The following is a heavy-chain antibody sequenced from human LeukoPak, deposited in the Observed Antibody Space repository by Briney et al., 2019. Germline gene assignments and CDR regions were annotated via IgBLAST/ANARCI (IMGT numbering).Heavy chain of an antibody. D-gene: IGHD6-19*01. Sequence: GGSLRLSCAASTFTFSSYGMHWVRQAPGKGLEWVAFIQYDGNKRYYADSVKGRFTISRDNSKNTLYLQMNSLRPQDTALYYCANTMYSSAWSPFDYWGRGTLVTVSS. CDR1: TFTFSSYG. J-gene: IGHJ4*02. CDR3: ANTMYSSAWSPFDY. CDR2: IQYDGNKR. V-gene: IGHV3-30*02.